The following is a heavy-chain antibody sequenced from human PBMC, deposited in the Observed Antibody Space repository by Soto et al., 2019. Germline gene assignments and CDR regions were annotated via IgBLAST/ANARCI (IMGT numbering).Heavy chain of an antibody. CDR1: GFTFSSYA. CDR3: ARDGKITIFGVVISYYYYGMDV. D-gene: IGHD3-3*01. CDR2: ISYDGSNK. J-gene: IGHJ6*02. V-gene: IGHV3-30-3*01. Sequence: GGSLRLSCAASGFTFSSYAMHWVRQAPGKGLEWVAVISYDGSNKYYADSVKGRFTISRDNSKNTLYLQMNSLRAEDTAVYYCARDGKITIFGVVISYYYYGMDVWGQGTTVTVSS.